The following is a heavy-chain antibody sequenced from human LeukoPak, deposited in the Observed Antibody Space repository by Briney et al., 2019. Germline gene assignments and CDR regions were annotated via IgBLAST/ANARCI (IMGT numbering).Heavy chain of an antibody. CDR2: IRYDGTNK. Sequence: GGSLRLSCAASGFTFSTYGIHWVRQAPGRGLEWVAFIRYDGTNKWYADSVKGRFTISRDNSKNMLYLQMNSLRAEDTAVYHCAKDRDYGDYPSAYYYYMDVWGKGTTVTVSS. CDR3: AKDRDYGDYPSAYYYYMDV. CDR1: GFTFSTYG. V-gene: IGHV3-30*02. D-gene: IGHD4-17*01. J-gene: IGHJ6*03.